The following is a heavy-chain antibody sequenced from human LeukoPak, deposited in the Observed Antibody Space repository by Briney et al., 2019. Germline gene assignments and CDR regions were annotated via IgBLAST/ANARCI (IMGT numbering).Heavy chain of an antibody. CDR3: ARSSYDILTGYSHFDY. CDR2: INPNSGGT. V-gene: IGHV1-2*02. Sequence: ASVKVSCKASGYTFTGYYMHWVRQAPGQGLEWMGWINPNSGGTNYAQKFQGRVTMTRDTSISTAYMELSRLRSDDTAVYYCARSSYDILTGYSHFDYWGQGTLVTVSS. CDR1: GYTFTGYY. J-gene: IGHJ4*02. D-gene: IGHD3-9*01.